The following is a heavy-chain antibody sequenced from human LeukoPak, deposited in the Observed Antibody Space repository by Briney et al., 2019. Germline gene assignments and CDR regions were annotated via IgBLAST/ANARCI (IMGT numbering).Heavy chain of an antibody. J-gene: IGHJ6*02. D-gene: IGHD2-2*01. CDR1: GYTFTSYG. CDR2: ISGFNGYT. CDR3: ARIPAFDCSSTSCYGMDV. Sequence: ASVKVSCKASGYTFTSYGISWVRQAPGQGLEWMGWISGFNGYTNFAQKLQGRVTMTTDTSTSTAYMVLRSLRYDDTAVYYCARIPAFDCSSTSCYGMDVWGQGTTVTVSS. V-gene: IGHV1-18*01.